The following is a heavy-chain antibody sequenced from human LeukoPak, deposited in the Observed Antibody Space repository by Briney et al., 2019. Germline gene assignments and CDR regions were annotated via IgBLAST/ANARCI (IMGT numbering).Heavy chain of an antibody. J-gene: IGHJ4*02. CDR2: IYHSGST. CDR1: GGSISSGGYS. V-gene: IGHV4-30-2*01. CDR3: ARGGAYGDYYI. Sequence: SETLSLTYAVSGGSISSGGYSLSWIRQPPGKGLEWIGYIYHSGSTYYNPSLKSRVTISVDRSKNQFSLKLSSVTAADTAVYYCARGGAYGDYYIWGQGTLVTVSS. D-gene: IGHD4-17*01.